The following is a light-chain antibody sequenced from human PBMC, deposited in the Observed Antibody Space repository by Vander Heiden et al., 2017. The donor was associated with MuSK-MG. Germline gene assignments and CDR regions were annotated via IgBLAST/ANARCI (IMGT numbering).Light chain of an antibody. CDR3: CSYAGSSTLDVV. Sequence: SSDVGSYNLVSWYQQHPGKAPKLMIYEGSKRPSGVSNRFSGSKSGNTASLTISGLQAEDEADYYCCSYAGSSTLDVVFGGGTKLTVL. J-gene: IGLJ2*01. V-gene: IGLV2-23*01. CDR1: SSDVGSYNL. CDR2: EGS.